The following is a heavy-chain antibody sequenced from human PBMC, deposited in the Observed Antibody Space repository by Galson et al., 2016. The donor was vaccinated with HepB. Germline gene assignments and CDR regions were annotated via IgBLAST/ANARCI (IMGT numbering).Heavy chain of an antibody. V-gene: IGHV4-39*01. D-gene: IGHD3/OR15-3a*01. CDR1: GDSINTNTYY. J-gene: IGHJ6*02. Sequence: SETLSLTCSVSGDSINTNTYYWAWIRQPPGKGLEWIGSIHYSGNTYYNPSVESRITISVDTSKNQFSLKLRSVTAADTALYFCVRYGGIWTGYFTYYGLDVWGQGTSVTVSS. CDR3: VRYGGIWTGYFTYYGLDV. CDR2: IHYSGNT.